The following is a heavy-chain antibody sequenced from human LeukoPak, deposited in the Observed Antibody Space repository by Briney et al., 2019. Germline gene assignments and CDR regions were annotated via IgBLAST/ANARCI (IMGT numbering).Heavy chain of an antibody. CDR2: INHSGST. J-gene: IGHJ4*02. CDR1: GGSFSGYY. V-gene: IGHV4-34*01. Sequence: PSETLSLTCAVYGGSFSGYYWSWIRQPPGKGLEWIGEINHSGSTNYNPSLKSRVTISVDTSKNQFSLKLSSVTAADTAVYYCARHYYDSSGYRRDYYFDYWGQGTLVTVSS. D-gene: IGHD3-22*01. CDR3: ARHYYDSSGYRRDYYFDY.